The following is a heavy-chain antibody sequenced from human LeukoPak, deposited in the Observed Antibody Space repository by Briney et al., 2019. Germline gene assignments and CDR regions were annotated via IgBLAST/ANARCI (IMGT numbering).Heavy chain of an antibody. Sequence: NASETLSLTCTVSGGSISSYYWSWIRQPPGKGLERIGYIYYSGSTNYNPSLKSRVTISVDRSKSQFSLKVSSVTAADTAVYYCARHIAAAGRFDYWGQGTLATVSS. CDR3: ARHIAAAGRFDY. CDR2: IYYSGST. D-gene: IGHD6-13*01. V-gene: IGHV4-59*08. CDR1: GGSISSYY. J-gene: IGHJ4*02.